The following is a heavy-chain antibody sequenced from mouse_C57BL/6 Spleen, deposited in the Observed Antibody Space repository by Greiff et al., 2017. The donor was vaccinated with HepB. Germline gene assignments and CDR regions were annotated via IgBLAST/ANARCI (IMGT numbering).Heavy chain of an antibody. Sequence: QVQLQQPGAELVRPGSSVKLSCKASGYTFTSYWMHWVKQRPIQGLEWIGNIDPSDSETHYNQKFKDKATLTVDKSSSTAYMQLSSLTSEDSAVYYCAIKSIYEGKGGNFDYGGQGTTLTGSS. CDR1: GYTFTSYW. V-gene: IGHV1-52*01. CDR2: IDPSDSET. D-gene: IGHD2-1*01. CDR3: AIKSIYEGKGGNFDY. J-gene: IGHJ2*01.